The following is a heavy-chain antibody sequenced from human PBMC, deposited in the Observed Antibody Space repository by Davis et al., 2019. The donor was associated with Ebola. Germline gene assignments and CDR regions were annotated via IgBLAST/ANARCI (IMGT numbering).Heavy chain of an antibody. V-gene: IGHV3-23*01. CDR2: ISDSGGST. J-gene: IGHJ4*02. Sequence: GESLKISCAASEFTFSSYWMHWFRQAPWKGLEWVSGISDSGGSTHYADSVKGRFTISRDNSKNTLYLQMNSLRAEDTAVYYCAKGGGTSSSDFRRIWGQGTLVTVSS. CDR3: AKGGGTSSSDFRRI. D-gene: IGHD6-6*01. CDR1: EFTFSSYW.